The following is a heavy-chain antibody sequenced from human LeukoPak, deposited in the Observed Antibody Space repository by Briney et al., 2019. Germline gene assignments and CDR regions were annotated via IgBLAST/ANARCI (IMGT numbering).Heavy chain of an antibody. Sequence: GGSLRLSYAASGFTFNTYWMHWVRHAPGEGPVWVAHILNDGGSTSYADSVKGRFIISRDNAKNTLSLQMNSLRAEDTAVYYCVRHNYGYDYWGQGTPVTVSS. J-gene: IGHJ4*02. D-gene: IGHD5-18*01. CDR3: VRHNYGYDY. CDR1: GFTFNTYW. V-gene: IGHV3-74*01. CDR2: ILNDGGST.